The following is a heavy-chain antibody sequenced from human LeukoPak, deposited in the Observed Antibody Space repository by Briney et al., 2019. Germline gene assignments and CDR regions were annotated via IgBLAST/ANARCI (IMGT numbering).Heavy chain of an antibody. J-gene: IGHJ4*02. CDR1: GYSFTSHP. CDR3: ARGTTGYFGTDY. V-gene: IGHV7-4-1*02. Sequence: ASVKVSCKTSGYSFTSHPMNWVRQAPGQGPEWMGWIDTDTGNPTYTQGFSGRFVFSLDTSVSTAYLLIISLEAEDSAVYYCARGTTGYFGTDYWGQGTLVTVSS. CDR2: IDTDTGNP. D-gene: IGHD3-9*01.